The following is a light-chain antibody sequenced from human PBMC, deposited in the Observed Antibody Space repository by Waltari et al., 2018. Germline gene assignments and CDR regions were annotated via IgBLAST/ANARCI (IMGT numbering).Light chain of an antibody. Sequence: VVMTQSPPSLPVTLGQAAPIPCKSSQSLVHSDGNTHLTWFQQRPGQAPRRLIYRVFNRDSGVPDRCSGSGSGTGFTQKISRVEAEDVGVYYCMQGTHWPYTFGPGTKLDIK. J-gene: IGKJ2*01. CDR2: RVF. CDR3: MQGTHWPYT. V-gene: IGKV2-30*02. CDR1: QSLVHSDGNTH.